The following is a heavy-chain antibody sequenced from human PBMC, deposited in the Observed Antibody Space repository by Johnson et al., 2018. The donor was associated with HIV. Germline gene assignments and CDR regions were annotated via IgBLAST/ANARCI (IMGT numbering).Heavy chain of an antibody. Sequence: VQLVESGGGLVQPGGSLRLSCAASGFTVSSNYMSWVRQAPGKGLEWVSVIYSGGSTYSADSVKGRFTISRDNSKNTLYLQMNSLRAEDTAVYYCARRDDIRNGAFDIWGQGTMVTVSS. CDR3: ARRDDIRNGAFDI. J-gene: IGHJ3*02. V-gene: IGHV3-66*04. CDR1: GFTVSSNY. D-gene: IGHD3-22*01. CDR2: IYSGGST.